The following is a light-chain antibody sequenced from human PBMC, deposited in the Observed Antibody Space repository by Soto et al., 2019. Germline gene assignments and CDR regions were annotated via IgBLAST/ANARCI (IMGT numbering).Light chain of an antibody. CDR3: QQYGSSPLT. J-gene: IGKJ4*01. V-gene: IGKV3-20*01. CDR1: QSVSSSY. Sequence: EIVLTQSPGTLSLSPGERATLSCRASQSVSSSYLAWYQQKTGQAPRLLIYGASSRATGIPDRFSGSGSVTDFTLTISRLEPEDFAVYYCQQYGSSPLTFGGGTKVEIK. CDR2: GAS.